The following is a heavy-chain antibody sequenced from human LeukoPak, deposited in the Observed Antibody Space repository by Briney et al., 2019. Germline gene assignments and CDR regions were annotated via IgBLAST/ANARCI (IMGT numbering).Heavy chain of an antibody. CDR2: VDPEDGET. D-gene: IGHD2-2*01. Sequence: ASVKVSCKVSGYTFTDYYMHWVPQAPGKGLEWMGLVDPEDGETIYAEKFQGRVTITADTSTDKAYMELSSLRSEDTAVYYCAKLYCSSTSCYHFDIWGQGTMVTVSS. J-gene: IGHJ3*02. CDR1: GYTFTDYY. CDR3: AKLYCSSTSCYHFDI. V-gene: IGHV1-69-2*01.